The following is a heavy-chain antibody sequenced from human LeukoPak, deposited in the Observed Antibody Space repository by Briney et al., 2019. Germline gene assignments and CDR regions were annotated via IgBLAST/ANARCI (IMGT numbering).Heavy chain of an antibody. V-gene: IGHV1-24*01. CDR1: GYTLTELS. Sequence: ASVKVSCKVSGYTLTELSMHWVRQAPGKGLEWMGGFDPEDGETIYAQKFQGRVTMTEDTSTDTAYMELSSLRSEDTAVYYCATVYYGSGPGDYWGQGTLATVSS. CDR3: ATVYYGSGPGDY. CDR2: FDPEDGET. J-gene: IGHJ4*02. D-gene: IGHD3-10*01.